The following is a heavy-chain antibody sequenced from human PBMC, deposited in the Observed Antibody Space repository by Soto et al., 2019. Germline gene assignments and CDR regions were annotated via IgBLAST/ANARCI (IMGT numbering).Heavy chain of an antibody. CDR3: ARGKWAGAATPIEY. V-gene: IGHV3-53*01. CDR2: IYSGGST. D-gene: IGHD2-15*01. CDR1: GFTVSSNY. J-gene: IGHJ4*02. Sequence: EVQLVESGGXLIQPGGSLXLSCAASGFTVSSNYMSWVRQAPGKXLEWVSVIYSGGSTYYADSVKGRFTISRDNSKNTLSLQMNSLRAEDTAVYYCARGKWAGAATPIEYWGQGTLVTVSS.